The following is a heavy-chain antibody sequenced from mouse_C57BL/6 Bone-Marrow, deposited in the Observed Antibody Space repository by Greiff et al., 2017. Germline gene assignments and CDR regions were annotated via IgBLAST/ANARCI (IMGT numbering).Heavy chain of an antibody. CDR1: GYAFTNYL. CDR2: INPGSGGT. J-gene: IGHJ3*01. V-gene: IGHV1-54*01. Sequence: QVQLHQSGAELVRPGTSVKLSCKASGYAFTNYLIEWVKQRPGQGLEWIGVINPGSGGTNYNEKFKGKATLTADKSSSTAYMQLSSLTSEDSAVYFCARYDYGFAYWGQGTLVTVSA. CDR3: ARYDYGFAY. D-gene: IGHD2-4*01.